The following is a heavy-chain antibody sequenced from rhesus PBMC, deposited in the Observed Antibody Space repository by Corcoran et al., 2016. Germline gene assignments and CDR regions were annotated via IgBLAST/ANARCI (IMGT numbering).Heavy chain of an antibody. CDR1: GGSISGGYG. V-gene: IGHV4S18*01. Sequence: QVQLQESGPGVVKPSETLSLTCAVSGGSISGGYGWGWIRQPPGKGLEWLGYISSSGKSTNHTPSPNGRVTRSVDTSKNQLTMKLSSVTTADTAVYYCAREVHRYGLDSWGQGVVVTVSS. J-gene: IGHJ6*01. CDR3: AREVHRYGLDS. D-gene: IGHD6-13*01. CDR2: ISSSGKST.